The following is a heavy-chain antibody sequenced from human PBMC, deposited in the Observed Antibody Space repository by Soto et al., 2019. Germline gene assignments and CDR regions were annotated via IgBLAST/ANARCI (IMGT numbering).Heavy chain of an antibody. V-gene: IGHV3-30*03. CDR3: VRDSGSWPPLTGY. D-gene: IGHD6-13*01. Sequence: XGSLRLSCAASGFTFTNYGLHWVRQAPGKGLEWVAVIAYDGSYKYYADSVKGRFTISRDNSKNTLYVQMNSLRPEDTAVYCCVRDSGSWPPLTGYWGQGTLVTVSS. CDR1: GFTFTNYG. CDR2: IAYDGSYK. J-gene: IGHJ4*02.